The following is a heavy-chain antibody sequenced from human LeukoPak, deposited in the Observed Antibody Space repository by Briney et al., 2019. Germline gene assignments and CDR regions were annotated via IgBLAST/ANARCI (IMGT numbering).Heavy chain of an antibody. Sequence: SVKVSRKASGGTFSSYAISWVRQAPGQGLEWMGGIIPIFGTANYAQKFQGRVTITADESTSTAYMELSSLRSEDTAVYYCARDRRWLQWGYFDYWGQGTLVTVSS. V-gene: IGHV1-69*13. D-gene: IGHD5-24*01. J-gene: IGHJ4*02. CDR3: ARDRRWLQWGYFDY. CDR1: GGTFSSYA. CDR2: IIPIFGTA.